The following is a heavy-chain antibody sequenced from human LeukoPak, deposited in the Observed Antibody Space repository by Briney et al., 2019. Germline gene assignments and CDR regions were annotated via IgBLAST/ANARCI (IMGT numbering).Heavy chain of an antibody. J-gene: IGHJ5*02. V-gene: IGHV4-4*07. CDR2: IYTSGST. Sequence: PSETPSLTCTVSGGSISSYYWSWIRQPAGKGLEWIGRIYTSGSTNYNPSLKSRVTMSVDTSKNQFSLKLSSVTAADTAVYYCARDGPTYYYGSGSPRWFDPWGQGTLVTVSS. D-gene: IGHD3-10*01. CDR1: GGSISSYY. CDR3: ARDGPTYYYGSGSPRWFDP.